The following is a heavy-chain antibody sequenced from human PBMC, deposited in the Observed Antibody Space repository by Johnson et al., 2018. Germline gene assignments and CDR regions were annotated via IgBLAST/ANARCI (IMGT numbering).Heavy chain of an antibody. D-gene: IGHD2-15*01. V-gene: IGHV3-11*04. CDR2: ISSSGSTI. Sequence: QVQLVESGGGLVKPGGSLRLSCAASGFTFSDYYMSWIRPAPGKGLEWVSYISSSGSTIYYADPVKGRFTIPRDNAKNSLYLQMTSLRAEDTAVYYCARDRSPYCSGGSCSDAFDIWGQGTMVTVSS. J-gene: IGHJ3*02. CDR3: ARDRSPYCSGGSCSDAFDI. CDR1: GFTFSDYY.